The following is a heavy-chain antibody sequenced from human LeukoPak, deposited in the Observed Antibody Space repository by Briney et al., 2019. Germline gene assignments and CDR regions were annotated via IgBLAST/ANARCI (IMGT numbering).Heavy chain of an antibody. CDR2: INSDGSST. CDR1: GFTFSSYW. V-gene: IGHV3-74*01. J-gene: IGHJ4*02. Sequence: GGSLRLSCAASGFTFSSYWMHWVRHAPGKGLVWVSRINSDGSSTNYADSVKGRFTISRDDAKNTLHLQMNSPRAEDTAVYYCARGARGSGTASDYWGQGTLVTVSS. CDR3: ARGARGSGTASDY. D-gene: IGHD3-10*01.